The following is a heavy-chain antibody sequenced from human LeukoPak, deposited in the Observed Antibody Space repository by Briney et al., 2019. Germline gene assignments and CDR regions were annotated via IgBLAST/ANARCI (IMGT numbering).Heavy chain of an antibody. CDR1: GRAFDDYG. CDR2: INWNGGSI. J-gene: IGHJ4*02. CDR3: ARGDMDGYGFFGFDY. D-gene: IGHD5-18*01. V-gene: IGHV3-20*04. Sequence: GGSLRLSCAASGRAFDDYGMSWFGQAPGKGLEWVSGINWNGGSIGYADSVKGRFTISRDNAKNSLYLQINSLTAEDTALYYCARGDMDGYGFFGFDYWGQGTLVTVSS.